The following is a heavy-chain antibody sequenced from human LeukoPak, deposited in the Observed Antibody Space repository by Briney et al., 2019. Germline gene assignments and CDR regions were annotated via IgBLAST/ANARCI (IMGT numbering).Heavy chain of an antibody. D-gene: IGHD1-26*01. V-gene: IGHV1-69*04. CDR1: GGTFSSYA. J-gene: IGHJ4*02. CDR2: IIPILGIA. Sequence: ASVKVSCKASGGTFSSYAISWVRQAPGQGLEWMGRIIPILGIANYAQKFQGRVTITADESTSTAYMELSSLRSEDTAVYYCARADSGSPFDYWGQGTLVTVSS. CDR3: ARADSGSPFDY.